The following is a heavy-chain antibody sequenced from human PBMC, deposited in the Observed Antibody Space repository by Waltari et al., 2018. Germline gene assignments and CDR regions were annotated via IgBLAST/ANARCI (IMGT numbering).Heavy chain of an antibody. J-gene: IGHJ4*02. CDR2: IKQDGSEK. CDR3: ARRGGNFEY. V-gene: IGHV3-7*01. Sequence: EVQLVESGGGLVQPGGSLRLSCAASGFTFSGYWMSWVRQAPGKGLEWVANIKQDGSEKYYVDSVKGRFTISRDNAKNSLYLQMNTLRAEDTAVYYCARRGGNFEYWGQGTLVTVSS. D-gene: IGHD2-15*01. CDR1: GFTFSGYW.